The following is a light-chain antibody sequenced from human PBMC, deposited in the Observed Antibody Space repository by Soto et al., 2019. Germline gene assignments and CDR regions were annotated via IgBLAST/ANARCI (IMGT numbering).Light chain of an antibody. CDR2: KAS. CDR1: QSIDTW. Sequence: DIQMTQSPSILSASVGDRVTSACRASQSIDTWLAWHQQKPGQAPKLLISKASSLESGVPSRFSGSGSGTEFTLTISSLQPDDSATYYCQQYNSYRAFGQGTKVDIK. V-gene: IGKV1-5*03. J-gene: IGKJ1*01. CDR3: QQYNSYRA.